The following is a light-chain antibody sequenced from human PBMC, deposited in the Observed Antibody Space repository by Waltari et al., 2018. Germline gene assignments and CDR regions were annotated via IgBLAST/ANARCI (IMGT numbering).Light chain of an antibody. J-gene: IGKJ3*01. Sequence: EIVLTQAPATLSFSPGDRATLSCRSSQSIQTFLAWYQQKPGKAPRLLIYNSSLRASGVPVRFSGSGSGTDFTLTISHLEPEDFAFYFCQHRDNWLFTFGPGTKVEIK. CDR2: NSS. V-gene: IGKV3-11*01. CDR1: QSIQTF. CDR3: QHRDNWLFT.